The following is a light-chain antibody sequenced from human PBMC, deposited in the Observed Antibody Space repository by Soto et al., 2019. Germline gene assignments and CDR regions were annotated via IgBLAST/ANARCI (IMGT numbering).Light chain of an antibody. CDR2: AAS. J-gene: IGKJ1*01. Sequence: DIQMTQSPSSLSASVEDRVIITCRASQSISNHLTWYQQKPGKAPKLLIFAASSLHSGVPSRFSGSRSGPDFTLTISSLQPEDVATYYCQQSYSSPPTFGQGTKVEIK. CDR3: QQSYSSPPT. V-gene: IGKV1-39*01. CDR1: QSISNH.